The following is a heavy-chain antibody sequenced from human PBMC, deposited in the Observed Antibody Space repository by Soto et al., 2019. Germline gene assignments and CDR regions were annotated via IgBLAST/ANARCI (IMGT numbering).Heavy chain of an antibody. CDR2: INPNSGGT. CDR3: ARATPIRMIAVAEYYYGMDV. J-gene: IGHJ6*02. Sequence: ASVKVSCKASGYTFTGYYMHWVRQAPGQGLEWMGWINPNSGGTNYAQKFQGWVTMTRDTSISTAYMELSRLRSDDTTVYYCARATPIRMIAVAEYYYGMDVWGQGTTVTVSS. D-gene: IGHD6-19*01. V-gene: IGHV1-2*04. CDR1: GYTFTGYY.